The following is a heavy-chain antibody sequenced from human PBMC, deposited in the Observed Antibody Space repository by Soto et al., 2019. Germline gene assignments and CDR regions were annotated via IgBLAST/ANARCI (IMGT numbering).Heavy chain of an antibody. V-gene: IGHV3-30-3*01. D-gene: IGHD2-8*01. CDR3: ARDFLSCTNGVCKGYYYYYGMDV. Sequence: QVQLVESGGGVVQPGRSLRLSCAASGFTFSSYAMHWVRQAPGKGLEWVAVISYDGSNKYYADSVKGRFTISRDNSKNTLYLQMNSLRAEDKAVYYCARDFLSCTNGVCKGYYYYYGMDVWGQGTTVTVSS. CDR1: GFTFSSYA. J-gene: IGHJ6*02. CDR2: ISYDGSNK.